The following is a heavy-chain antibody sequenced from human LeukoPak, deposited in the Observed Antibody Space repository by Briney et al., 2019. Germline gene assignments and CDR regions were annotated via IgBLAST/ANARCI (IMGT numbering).Heavy chain of an antibody. CDR3: ARVKNYYMDV. CDR1: GGSFSGYY. CDR2: INHSGST. Sequence: SETLSLTCAVYGGSFSGYYWSWIRQPPVKGLEWIGEINHSGSTNYNPSLKSRVTISVDTSKNQFSLKLSSVTAADTAVYYCARVKNYYMDVWGKGTTVTVSS. J-gene: IGHJ6*03. V-gene: IGHV4-34*01.